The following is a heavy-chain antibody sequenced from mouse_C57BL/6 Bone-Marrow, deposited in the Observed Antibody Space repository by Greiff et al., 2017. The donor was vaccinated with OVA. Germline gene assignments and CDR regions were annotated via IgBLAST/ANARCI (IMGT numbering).Heavy chain of an antibody. D-gene: IGHD1-1*01. CDR1: GFTFSSYG. J-gene: IGHJ4*01. CDR2: ISSGGSYT. Sequence: EVKLVESGGDLVKPGGSLTLSCAASGFTFSSYGLSWVRQTPDKRLEWVATISSGGSYTYYPDSVKGRFTISRDNAKNTLYLQMSSLKSEDTAMYYCARRSTVVHYYAMDYWGQGTSVTVSS. CDR3: ARRSTVVHYYAMDY. V-gene: IGHV5-6*02.